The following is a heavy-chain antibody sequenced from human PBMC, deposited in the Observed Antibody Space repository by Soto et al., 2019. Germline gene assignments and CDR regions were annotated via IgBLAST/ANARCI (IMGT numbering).Heavy chain of an antibody. Sequence: EVQVVESGGGLVQPGGSLRLSCAASGFTVSSDYMSWVRQAPGKGLEWVSVIYSGGTTYYADSVKGRFTISRDNSKNTLYLQMNSLRAEDTAVYYCARDPGYGNGVSVWGQGTTVTVSS. D-gene: IGHD1-1*01. CDR1: GFTVSSDY. CDR3: ARDPGYGNGVSV. V-gene: IGHV3-66*01. J-gene: IGHJ6*02. CDR2: IYSGGTT.